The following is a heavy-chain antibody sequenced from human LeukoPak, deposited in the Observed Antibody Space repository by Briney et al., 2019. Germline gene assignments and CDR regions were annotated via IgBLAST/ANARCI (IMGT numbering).Heavy chain of an antibody. V-gene: IGHV4-59*08. J-gene: IGHJ5*02. Sequence: PSETLSLTCSVSGGSISNYYWSWMRQPPGKGLEWIGYIYYSGSTNYNPSLKSRVTISADTSKNQFSLKLTSVTAADTAIYYCARLPMFRWFDPWGQGTLVTVSS. CDR3: ARLPMFRWFDP. CDR1: GGSISNYY. CDR2: IYYSGST. D-gene: IGHD3-10*02.